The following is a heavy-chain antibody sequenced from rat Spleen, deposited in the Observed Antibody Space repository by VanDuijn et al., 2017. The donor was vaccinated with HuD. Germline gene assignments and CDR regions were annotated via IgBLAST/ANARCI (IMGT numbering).Heavy chain of an antibody. CDR2: IWTGGST. V-gene: IGHV2-30*01. CDR1: GFSLTSYN. CDR3: ARSLDGDFDY. Sequence: QVQLKESGPGLVQPSQTLSLTCTVSGFSLTSYNVHWVRQPTGKGLEWMGIIWTGGSTDYNSALKSRLSISRDTSKSQVFLKMNSLQTEDIATYYCARSLDGDFDYWGQGVMVTVSS. J-gene: IGHJ2*01. D-gene: IGHD4-1*01.